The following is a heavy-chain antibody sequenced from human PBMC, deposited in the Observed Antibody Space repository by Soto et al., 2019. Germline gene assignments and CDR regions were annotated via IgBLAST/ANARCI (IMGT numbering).Heavy chain of an antibody. D-gene: IGHD6-19*01. CDR3: AKSPPAVAGYFDY. CDR1: GFTFSSSG. J-gene: IGHJ4*02. Sequence: QVQLVESGGGVVQPGRFLRLSCAASGFTFSSSGMHWVRQAPGKGLEWVAVTSFDGSSGYYADSVRGRFTISRDNSNNTLYLQMNSLRAEDTAVYYCAKSPPAVAGYFDYWGQGTLVTVSS. V-gene: IGHV3-30*18. CDR2: TSFDGSSG.